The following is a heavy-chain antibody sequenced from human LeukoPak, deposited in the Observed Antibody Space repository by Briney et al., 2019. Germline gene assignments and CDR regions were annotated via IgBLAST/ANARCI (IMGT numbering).Heavy chain of an antibody. CDR2: INHSGST. V-gene: IGHV4-34*01. D-gene: IGHD3-16*01. CDR1: GGSFSGYY. Sequence: SETLSLTCAVYGGSFSGYYWSWLRQPPGKGLEWIGEINHSGSTNYNPSLKSRVTISVDTSKNQFSLKLSSVTAADTAVYYCARGRTWGGRGGRYYFDYWGQGTLVTASS. CDR3: ARGRTWGGRGGRYYFDY. J-gene: IGHJ4*02.